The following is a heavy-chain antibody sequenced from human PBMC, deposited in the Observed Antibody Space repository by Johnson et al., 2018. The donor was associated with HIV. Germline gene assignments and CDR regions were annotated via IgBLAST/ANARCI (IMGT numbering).Heavy chain of an antibody. D-gene: IGHD6-6*01. J-gene: IGHJ3*02. CDR1: GFTFDDYA. Sequence: VQLVESGGGVVQPGRSLRLSCAASGFTFDDYAMHWVRQAPGKGLEWVSGISWNSGSIGYGDSVKGRFTISRDNAKKSLYLQMNSLRAEDTALYYCAKDGSSYAFDIWGQGTVVTVSS. CDR3: AKDGSSYAFDI. V-gene: IGHV3-9*01. CDR2: ISWNSGSI.